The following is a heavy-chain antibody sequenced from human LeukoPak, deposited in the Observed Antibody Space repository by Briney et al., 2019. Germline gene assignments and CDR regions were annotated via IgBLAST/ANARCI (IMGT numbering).Heavy chain of an antibody. D-gene: IGHD6-19*01. Sequence: ASVKVSCKASGYTFTSYAMNWVRQAPGQGLEWMGWINTNTGNPTYAQGFTGRFVFSLDTSVSTAYLQISSLKAEDTAVYYCARDGRIAVAGTYYYYYMDVWGKGTTVTVSS. CDR3: ARDGRIAVAGTYYYYYMDV. CDR2: INTNTGNP. J-gene: IGHJ6*03. CDR1: GYTFTSYA. V-gene: IGHV7-4-1*02.